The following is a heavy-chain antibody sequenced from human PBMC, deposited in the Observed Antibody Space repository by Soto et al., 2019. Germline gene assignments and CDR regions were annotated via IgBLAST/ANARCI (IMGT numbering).Heavy chain of an antibody. J-gene: IGHJ5*02. Sequence: GGSLRLSCVASGFTFNKHALAWVRQAPGKGLEWVSAISGSGSSTYYADSVKGRFTISRDNSKNTLYLQMNSLRAEDTAVYYCARGGQSKYSSSWYLPPDNWFDPWGQGTLVTVSS. CDR3: ARGGQSKYSSSWYLPPDNWFDP. D-gene: IGHD6-13*01. V-gene: IGHV3-23*01. CDR1: GFTFNKHA. CDR2: ISGSGSST.